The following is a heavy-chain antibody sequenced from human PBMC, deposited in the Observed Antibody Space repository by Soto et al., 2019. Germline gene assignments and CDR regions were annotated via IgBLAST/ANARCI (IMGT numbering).Heavy chain of an antibody. CDR1: GFTFSSYS. CDR2: ISSSSSYI. D-gene: IGHD6-19*01. Sequence: LRLSCAASGFTFSSYSMNWVRQAPRKGLEWVSSISSSSSYIYYADSVKGRFTISRDNAKNSLYLQMNSLRAEDTAVYCCAREYSSGWKRSYIYCGIDVWGQGTTVTVSS. V-gene: IGHV3-21*01. J-gene: IGHJ6*02. CDR3: AREYSSGWKRSYIYCGIDV.